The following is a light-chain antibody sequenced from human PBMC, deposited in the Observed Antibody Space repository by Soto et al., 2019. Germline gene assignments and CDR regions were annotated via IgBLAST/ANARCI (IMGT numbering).Light chain of an antibody. Sequence: DIQLTQCPSTLSGSVADRVTITCRASQALXSWFAWYQQKPGKAPKFLXDKASTLKTGGPSRLSGSGSGTEFTPTISSLHPYDFAAYYCQHYNIDSEAFGQGTKVDIK. CDR3: QHYNIDSEA. CDR1: QALXSW. J-gene: IGKJ1*01. CDR2: KAS. V-gene: IGKV1-5*03.